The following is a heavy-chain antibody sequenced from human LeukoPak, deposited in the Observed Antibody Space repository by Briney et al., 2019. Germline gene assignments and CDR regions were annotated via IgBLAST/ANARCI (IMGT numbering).Heavy chain of an antibody. V-gene: IGHV3-23*01. CDR1: GFTFSTYA. D-gene: IGHD5-12*01. CDR3: ANIGYSGYDWDY. Sequence: GGSLRLSCAASGFTFSTYAMSWVRQAPGKWLEWVSTISGSGGSTYYADSVKGRFTISRDNSKNTLYLQMNSLRTEDTAVYYCANIGYSGYDWDYWGQGTLVTVPS. J-gene: IGHJ4*02. CDR2: ISGSGGST.